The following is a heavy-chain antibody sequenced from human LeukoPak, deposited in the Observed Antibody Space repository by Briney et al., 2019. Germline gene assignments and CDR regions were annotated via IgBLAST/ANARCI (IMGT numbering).Heavy chain of an antibody. CDR2: ISSSSSYI. CDR3: ARDSEMATIKTPVYYYYMDV. D-gene: IGHD5-24*01. V-gene: IGHV3-21*01. Sequence: KPGGSLRLSCAASGFTFSSYSMNWVRQAPGKGLEWVSSISSSSSYIYYADSVKGRFTISRDNAKNSLYLQMNSLRAEDTAVYYCARDSEMATIKTPVYYYYMDVWGKGTTVTVSS. J-gene: IGHJ6*03. CDR1: GFTFSSYS.